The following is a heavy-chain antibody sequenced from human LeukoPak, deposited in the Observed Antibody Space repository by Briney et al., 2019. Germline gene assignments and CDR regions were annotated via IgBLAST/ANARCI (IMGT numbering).Heavy chain of an antibody. CDR1: GFTVSSNY. CDR2: IYSGGST. D-gene: IGHD4-17*01. J-gene: IGHJ4*02. Sequence: GGSLRLSCAASGFTVSSNYMSWVRQAPGKGLEWVSVIYSGGSTYYADSVKGRFTISRDNSKNTLYLQMNSLRAEDTAVYYCAKGETTVTTYVDYWGQGTLVTVSS. V-gene: IGHV3-53*01. CDR3: AKGETTVTTYVDY.